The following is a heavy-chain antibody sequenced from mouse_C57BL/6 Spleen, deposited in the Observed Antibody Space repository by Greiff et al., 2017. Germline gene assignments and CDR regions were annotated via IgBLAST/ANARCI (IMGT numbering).Heavy chain of an antibody. CDR3: ARSNYGSSSFDY. D-gene: IGHD1-1*01. J-gene: IGHJ2*01. CDR2: INPNNGGT. Sequence: VQLQQSGPELVKPGASVKIPCKASGYTFTDYNMDWVKQSHGKSLEWIGDINPNNGGTIYNQKFKGKATLTVDKSSSTAYMELRSLTSEDTAVYYCARSNYGSSSFDYWGQGTTLTVSS. CDR1: GYTFTDYN. V-gene: IGHV1-18*01.